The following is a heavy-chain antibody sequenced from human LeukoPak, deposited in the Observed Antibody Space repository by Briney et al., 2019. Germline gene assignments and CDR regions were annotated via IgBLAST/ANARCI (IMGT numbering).Heavy chain of an antibody. J-gene: IGHJ4*02. D-gene: IGHD6-19*01. CDR1: GFTFSSYA. CDR2: ISGSGGST. CDR3: AKDLSSIAVAGFHY. Sequence: GGSLRLYCAASGFTFSSYAMNWVRQAPGKGLEWVSAISGSGGSTYYADSVRGRFTISTDNSKNTLHLQMNSLRAEDTAVYYCAKDLSSIAVAGFHYWGQGTLVTVSS. V-gene: IGHV3-23*01.